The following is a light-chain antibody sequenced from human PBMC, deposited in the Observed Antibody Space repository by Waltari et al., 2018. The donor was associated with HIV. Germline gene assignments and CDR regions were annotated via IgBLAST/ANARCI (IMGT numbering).Light chain of an antibody. V-gene: IGLV2-14*01. CDR2: EVS. Sequence: QSALTQPASVSGSPGQSITISCTGTSSDIGGYKYVSWYQQQPGKAPKLMISEVSTRPSWVSNRFFGSKSGNTASRTISGLQAEDEADYYCSSYTTSSTWVFGGGTKLTVL. CDR1: SSDIGGYKY. J-gene: IGLJ3*02. CDR3: SSYTTSSTWV.